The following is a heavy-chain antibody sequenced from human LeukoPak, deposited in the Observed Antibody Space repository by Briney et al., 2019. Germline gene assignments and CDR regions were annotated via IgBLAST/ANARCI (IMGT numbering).Heavy chain of an antibody. D-gene: IGHD3-10*01. Sequence: GGSLRLSCLASGFTFETYNINWVRQAPGKGLEWVSSISSSGSNTYYTDSVKGRFTISRDNSKYTLYLQMNSLRVEDTAVYYCAAGSGSYYKATSWGQGTLVTVSS. J-gene: IGHJ5*02. CDR1: GFTFETYN. CDR3: AAGSGSYYKATS. V-gene: IGHV3-23*01. CDR2: ISSSGSNT.